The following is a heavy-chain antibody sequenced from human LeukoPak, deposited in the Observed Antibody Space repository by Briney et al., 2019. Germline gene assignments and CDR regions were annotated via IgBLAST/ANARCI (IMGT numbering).Heavy chain of an antibody. Sequence: GASVKVSCKASGGTFSSYAISWVRQAPGQGLEWMGGIIPIFGTANYAQKFQGRVTITADESTSTAYMELSSLRSEDTAVHYCASMVRGVISLVYFDYWGQGTLVTVSS. CDR2: IIPIFGTA. CDR3: ASMVRGVISLVYFDY. V-gene: IGHV1-69*01. CDR1: GGTFSSYA. J-gene: IGHJ4*02. D-gene: IGHD3-10*01.